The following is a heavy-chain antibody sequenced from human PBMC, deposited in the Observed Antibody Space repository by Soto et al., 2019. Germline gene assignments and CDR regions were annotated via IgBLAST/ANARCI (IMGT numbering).Heavy chain of an antibody. Sequence: QLQLQESGPGLVRPSETLSLTCTVSGGSISSSSYYWGWIRQPPGKGLEGIGSIYYSGSTYYNPPLKSRVTLSLDXXKNQFSLKLSSVTAADTAVYYCASPKIAFYNWFDPWGQGTLVTVSS. J-gene: IGHJ5*02. CDR3: ASPKIAFYNWFDP. D-gene: IGHD3-3*02. CDR1: GGSISSSSYY. V-gene: IGHV4-39*01. CDR2: IYYSGST.